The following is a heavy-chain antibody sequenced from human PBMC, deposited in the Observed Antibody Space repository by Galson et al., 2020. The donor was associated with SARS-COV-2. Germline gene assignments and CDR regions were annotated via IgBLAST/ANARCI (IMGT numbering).Heavy chain of an antibody. D-gene: IGHD3-22*01. V-gene: IGHV5-51*01. CDR3: ARPDYYDSSGLDAFDI. J-gene: IGHJ3*02. Sequence: KIGESLKISCKGSGYSFTSYWIGWVRQMPGKGLEWMGIIYPGDSDTRYSPSFQGQVTISADKSISTAYLQWSSLKASDTAMYYCARPDYYDSSGLDAFDIWGQGTMVTVSS. CDR2: IYPGDSDT. CDR1: GYSFTSYW.